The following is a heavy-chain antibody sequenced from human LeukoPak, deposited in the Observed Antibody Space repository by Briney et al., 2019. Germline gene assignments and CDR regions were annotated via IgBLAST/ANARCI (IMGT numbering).Heavy chain of an antibody. CDR2: ISGSGDTT. J-gene: IGHJ6*02. D-gene: IGHD2-2*01. CDR3: AKTPAAYFYYGMDV. Sequence: GGSLRLSCAASGFTFSNYAMSWVHQAPGKGLEWVSGISGSGDTTYYADSVRGRFTISRDNSKNTLYLQMNSLRADDTAVYYCAKTPAAYFYYGMDVWGQGTTVTVSS. V-gene: IGHV3-23*01. CDR1: GFTFSNYA.